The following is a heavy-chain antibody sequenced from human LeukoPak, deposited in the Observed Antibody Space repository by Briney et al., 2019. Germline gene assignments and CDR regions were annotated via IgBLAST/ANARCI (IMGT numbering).Heavy chain of an antibody. D-gene: IGHD5-12*01. CDR1: GFTFSSYA. CDR2: ISGSGYNT. CDR3: AKEAGYSGYDYPDY. Sequence: AGSLTLSCAASGFTFSSYAMSWVRQAPGKGLEWVSSISGSGYNTYYADSVKARFTVSRDYSKTPLYLQMHSLRAEDTAVYHCAKEAGYSGYDYPDYSGQGTLVTVSS. J-gene: IGHJ4*02. V-gene: IGHV3-23*01.